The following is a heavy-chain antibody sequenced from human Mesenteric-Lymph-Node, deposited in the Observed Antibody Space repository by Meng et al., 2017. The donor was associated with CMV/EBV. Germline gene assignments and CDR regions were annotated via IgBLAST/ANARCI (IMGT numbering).Heavy chain of an antibody. Sequence: GYTFTTYAVHWVRQAPGQRLEWMGWISPANGNIKYSQRFQGRVTITRDTSADTAYMELTSLRSEDTALYYCARDGLQLAPRTFYFDYWGQGTLVTVSS. CDR3: ARDGLQLAPRTFYFDY. CDR1: GYTFTTYA. D-gene: IGHD1-1*01. V-gene: IGHV1-3*01. CDR2: ISPANGNI. J-gene: IGHJ4*02.